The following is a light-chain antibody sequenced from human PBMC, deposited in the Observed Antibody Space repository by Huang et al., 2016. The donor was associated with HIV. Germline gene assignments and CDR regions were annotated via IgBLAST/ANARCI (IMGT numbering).Light chain of an antibody. CDR3: QQYNNWPPLIT. CDR1: PSVSSN. V-gene: IGKV3-15*01. Sequence: EIVMTQSPATLSVSPGERATLSCRASPSVSSNLAWYQQKPGQAPRLLIYGASTRATGIPARFSCSGSGTEFTLTISSLQSEDFAVYYCQQYNNWPPLITFGQGTRLEIK. CDR2: GAS. J-gene: IGKJ5*01.